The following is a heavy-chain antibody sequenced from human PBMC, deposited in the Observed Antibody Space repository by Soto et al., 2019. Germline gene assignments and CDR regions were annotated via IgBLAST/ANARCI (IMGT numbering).Heavy chain of an antibody. Sequence: GGSLRLSCAASGFTFSSYGMHWVRQAPGKGLEWVAVIWYDGSNKYYADSVKGRFTISRDNCKNTLYLQMNSLRAEDTAVYYCAVDRVCHPLRGNWFDPWGEGSLETV. J-gene: IGHJ5*02. D-gene: IGHD2-2*01. CDR3: AVDRVCHPLRGNWFDP. V-gene: IGHV3-33*01. CDR1: GFTFSSYG. CDR2: IWYDGSNK.